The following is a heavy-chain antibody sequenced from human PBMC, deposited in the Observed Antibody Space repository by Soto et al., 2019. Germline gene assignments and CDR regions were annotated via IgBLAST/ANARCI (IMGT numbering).Heavy chain of an antibody. CDR3: GRGSSRPDQ. Sequence: SETLSLTCTVSGDSINNYHWSWIRQPPGKGLEWIGFISNSGGINYNPSLKSRVNISVDTSRSQFSLNLRSVTAADTAIYYCGRGSSRPDQWGRGTQVTVSS. V-gene: IGHV4-59*01. J-gene: IGHJ4*02. D-gene: IGHD2-2*01. CDR1: GDSINNYH. CDR2: ISNSGGI.